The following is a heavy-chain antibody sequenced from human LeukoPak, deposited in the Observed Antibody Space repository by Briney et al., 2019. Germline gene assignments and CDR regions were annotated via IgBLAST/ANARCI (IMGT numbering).Heavy chain of an antibody. J-gene: IGHJ5*01. D-gene: IGHD4-17*01. CDR3: ARGSHGEHDS. V-gene: IGHV3-23*01. CDR1: GFSFNIYA. CDR2: IDRSGGST. Sequence: PGGSLRLSCAASGFSFNIYAMSWVRQAPGKGLEWVAAIDRSGGSTFYADSVKGRFTISKDNSKNTLYLQINGLRVDDTAIYYCARGSHGEHDSWGQGTLVTVSS.